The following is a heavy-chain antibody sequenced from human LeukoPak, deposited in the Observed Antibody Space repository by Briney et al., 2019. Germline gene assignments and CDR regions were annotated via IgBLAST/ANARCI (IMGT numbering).Heavy chain of an antibody. CDR1: GFTFSSYG. CDR2: IRYDGSNK. V-gene: IGHV3-30*02. CDR3: AKLAVAIDAFDI. Sequence: GGSLRLSCAASGFTFSSYGMHWVRQAPGKGLEWVAFIRYDGSNKYYADSVKGRFTISRDNSKNTLYLQMNSLRVEDTAVYYCAKLAVAIDAFDIWGQGTMVTVSS. J-gene: IGHJ3*02. D-gene: IGHD6-19*01.